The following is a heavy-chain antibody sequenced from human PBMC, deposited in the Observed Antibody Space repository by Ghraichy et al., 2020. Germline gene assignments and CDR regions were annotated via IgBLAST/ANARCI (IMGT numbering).Heavy chain of an antibody. D-gene: IGHD3-3*01. J-gene: IGHJ4*02. CDR2: INQVGSKK. CDR3: ARASASDDFWSGFTGLDY. Sequence: GGSLRLSCAASGFSFSNYYITWVRQAPGKGPEWVANINQVGSKKYYVGSVKGRFTISRDNAKNSLFLQMNSLSAEDTAVYYCARASASDDFWSGFTGLDYWGQGTLVTVSS. CDR1: GFSFSNYY. V-gene: IGHV3-7*03.